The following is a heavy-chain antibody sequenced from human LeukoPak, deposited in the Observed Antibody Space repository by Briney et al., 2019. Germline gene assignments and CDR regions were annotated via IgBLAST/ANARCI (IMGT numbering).Heavy chain of an antibody. CDR1: GYTFTSYY. J-gene: IGHJ6*02. CDR3: AREGHFRGYYYDSSGYYPGLDV. Sequence: GASVTVSCKASGYTFTSYYMHWVRQAPGQGLEWMGMINPSGGSTSYAQKFQGRVTMTRDTSTSTVYMELSSLRSEDTAVYYCAREGHFRGYYYDSSGYYPGLDVWGQGTTVTVSS. V-gene: IGHV1-46*01. D-gene: IGHD3-22*01. CDR2: INPSGGST.